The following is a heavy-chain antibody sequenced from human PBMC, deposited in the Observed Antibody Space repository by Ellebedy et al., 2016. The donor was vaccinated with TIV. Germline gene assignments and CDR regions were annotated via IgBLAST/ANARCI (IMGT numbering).Heavy chain of an antibody. CDR2: IYYSGYT. J-gene: IGHJ5*02. Sequence: MPSETLSLTCTVSGGSISRSNYYWGWIRQPPGKGLEWIGSIYYSGYTYNNPSLKSRVTISVDTSKNQFSLHLSSVTAADTAFYYCAREGGRYKTTWFDPWGQGILVTVSS. D-gene: IGHD1-26*01. CDR1: GGSISRSNYY. V-gene: IGHV4-39*07. CDR3: AREGGRYKTTWFDP.